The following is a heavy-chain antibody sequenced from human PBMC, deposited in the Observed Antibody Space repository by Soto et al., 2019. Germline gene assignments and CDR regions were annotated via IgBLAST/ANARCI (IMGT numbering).Heavy chain of an antibody. D-gene: IGHD3-10*01. J-gene: IGHJ5*02. V-gene: IGHV4-34*01. CDR1: GGSFSGYD. Sequence: SETLSLTCAVYGGSFSGYDLSWIRQPPGKGLEWIGEINHSGSTNYNPSLKSRVTISVDTSKNQFSLKLSSVTAADTAVYYCARRPAKLWSGENGSDPWGQGTLVTVSP. CDR3: ARRPAKLWSGENGSDP. CDR2: INHSGST.